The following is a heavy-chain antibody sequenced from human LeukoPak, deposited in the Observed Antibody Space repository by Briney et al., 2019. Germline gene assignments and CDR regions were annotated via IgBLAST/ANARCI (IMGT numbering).Heavy chain of an antibody. CDR3: GIEKWEPLSYHYMDV. CDR1: GYTLTELS. J-gene: IGHJ6*03. D-gene: IGHD1-26*01. V-gene: IGHV1-24*01. Sequence: ASVKVSCKVSGYTLTELSMHWVRQAPGKGLEWMGGFDSEYGGTIYAQKFQGRVTITEDTSTDTAYMEASRLRSEDRAVYYCGIEKWEPLSYHYMDVWGKGTTVTVSS. CDR2: FDSEYGGT.